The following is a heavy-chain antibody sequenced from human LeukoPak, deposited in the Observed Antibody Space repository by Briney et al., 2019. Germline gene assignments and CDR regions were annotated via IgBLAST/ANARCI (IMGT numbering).Heavy chain of an antibody. CDR3: ARGGGSGSYYEFYYYYMDV. Sequence: GGSLRLSCAASGFTFDDYGMSWVRQAPGKGPEWVSGINWNGGSTGYADSVKGRFTISRDNAKNSLYLQMNSLRAEDTALYYCARGGGSGSYYEFYYYYMDVWGKGTTVTVSS. D-gene: IGHD3-10*01. CDR2: INWNGGST. V-gene: IGHV3-20*04. J-gene: IGHJ6*03. CDR1: GFTFDDYG.